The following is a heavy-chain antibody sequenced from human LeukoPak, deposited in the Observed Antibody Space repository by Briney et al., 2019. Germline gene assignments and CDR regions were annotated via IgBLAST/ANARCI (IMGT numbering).Heavy chain of an antibody. D-gene: IGHD5-12*01. CDR1: GFTVSSNY. CDR3: ARNPYGVATGYFDY. Sequence: GGSLRLSCAASGFTVSSNYMSWVRQAPGKGLEWVSVIYSGGSTYYADSVKGRFTISRDNSKNTLYLQMNSLRAEDTAVYYCARNPYGVATGYFDYWGQGTLVTVSS. J-gene: IGHJ4*02. CDR2: IYSGGST. V-gene: IGHV3-66*01.